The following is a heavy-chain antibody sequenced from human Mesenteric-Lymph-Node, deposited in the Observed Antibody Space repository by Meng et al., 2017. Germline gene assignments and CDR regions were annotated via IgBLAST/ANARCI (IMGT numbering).Heavy chain of an antibody. CDR2: INHSGST. D-gene: IGHD2-2*01. Sequence: QVQLQQWGAGLLKSSETLSLTYAVYGGSFSGYYWSWIRQPPGKGLEWIGEINHSGSTNYNPSLKSRVTISVDTFKNQFSLKLSSVTAADTAVYYCARGNTIVPAAMGDYWGQGTLVTVSS. CDR1: GGSFSGYY. V-gene: IGHV4-34*01. J-gene: IGHJ4*02. CDR3: ARGNTIVPAAMGDY.